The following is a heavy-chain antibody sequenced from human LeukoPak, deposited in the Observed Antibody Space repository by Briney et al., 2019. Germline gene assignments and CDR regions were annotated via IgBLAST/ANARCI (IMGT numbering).Heavy chain of an antibody. CDR2: ISYDGSNK. J-gene: IGHJ4*02. CDR3: AKDLYPLPGY. V-gene: IGHV3-30*18. Sequence: PGRSLRLSCAASGFTFSSYGMHWVRQAPGKGLEWVAVISYDGSNKYYADSVKGRFTISRDNSKNTLYLQMNSLRAEDTAVYYCAKDLYPLPGYWGQGTLVTVSS. CDR1: GFTFSSYG. D-gene: IGHD5/OR15-5a*01.